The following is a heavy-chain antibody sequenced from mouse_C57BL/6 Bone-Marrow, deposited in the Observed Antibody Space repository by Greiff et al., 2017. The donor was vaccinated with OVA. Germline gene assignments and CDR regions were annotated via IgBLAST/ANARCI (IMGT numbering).Heavy chain of an antibody. V-gene: IGHV14-4*01. CDR2: IDPENGDT. J-gene: IGHJ2*01. Sequence: EVQLQQSGAELVRPGASVKLSCTASGFNIKDDYMHWVKQRPEQGLEWIGWIDPENGDTEYASKFQGKATITADTSSNTAYLQLSSLKSEDTAVYYCTTRDYYGSSFDYWGQGTTLTVSS. CDR1: GFNIKDDY. D-gene: IGHD1-1*01. CDR3: TTRDYYGSSFDY.